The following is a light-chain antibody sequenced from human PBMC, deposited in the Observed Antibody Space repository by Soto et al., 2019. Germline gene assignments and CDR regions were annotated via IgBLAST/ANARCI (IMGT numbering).Light chain of an antibody. CDR1: QYISKF. V-gene: IGKV1-39*01. Sequence: DIQMTQSPSSLSASIGDRVSFTCQPSQYISKFLNWYQHKPGKAPKLLMYDASSLQSGVTSRFSGSGSGTEFTLTISSLQPEDFATYYCQQSYSTLALTFGGGTKVDIK. CDR2: DAS. CDR3: QQSYSTLALT. J-gene: IGKJ4*01.